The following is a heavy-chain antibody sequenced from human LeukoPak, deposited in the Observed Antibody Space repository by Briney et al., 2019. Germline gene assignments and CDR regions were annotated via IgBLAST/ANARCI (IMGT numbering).Heavy chain of an antibody. CDR2: INHSGST. V-gene: IGHV4-34*01. J-gene: IGHJ5*02. D-gene: IGHD3-10*01. CDR3: ARGLGSGRGSGSYWFGPFRFDP. Sequence: SETLSLTCAVYGGSFSGYYWSWIRQPPGKGLEWIGEINHSGSTNYNPSLKSRVTISVDTSKNQFSLKLSSVTAADTAVYYCARGLGSGRGSGSYWFGPFRFDPWGQGTLVTVSS. CDR1: GGSFSGYY.